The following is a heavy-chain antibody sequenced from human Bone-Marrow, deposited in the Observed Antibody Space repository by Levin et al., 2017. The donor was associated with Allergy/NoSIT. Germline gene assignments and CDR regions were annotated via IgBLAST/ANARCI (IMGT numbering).Heavy chain of an antibody. J-gene: IGHJ4*02. CDR3: ARDASYKSDWLSDF. Sequence: ASVKVSCKASGYRFDSYGISWVRQAPGQGLEWMGWISIKKGDTNYAQKFQGRVTMTRDTSTQRAYMELKSLRSDDTAVYYCARDASYKSDWLSDFWGQGTRVTVSS. CDR1: GYRFDSYG. CDR2: ISIKKGDT. V-gene: IGHV1-18*01. D-gene: IGHD3-9*01.